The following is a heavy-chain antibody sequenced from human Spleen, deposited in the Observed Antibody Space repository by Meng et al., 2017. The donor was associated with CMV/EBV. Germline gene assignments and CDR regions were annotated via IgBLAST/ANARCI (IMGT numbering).Heavy chain of an antibody. CDR2: IRQDGGDK. Sequence: GESLKISCAASGVSFSNYWMSWVRQAPGKGLDWVANIRQDGGDKGYADSVKGRFTISRDNAKNSLYLQIHSLRAEDTALYYCAKDKGRDLGITIFGVVIPNAFDIWGLGTKVTVSS. CDR1: GVSFSNYW. V-gene: IGHV3-7*03. D-gene: IGHD3-3*01. J-gene: IGHJ3*02. CDR3: AKDKGRDLGITIFGVVIPNAFDI.